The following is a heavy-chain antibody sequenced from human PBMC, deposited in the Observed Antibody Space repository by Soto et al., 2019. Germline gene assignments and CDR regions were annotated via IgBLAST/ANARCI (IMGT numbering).Heavy chain of an antibody. CDR3: AGDFYYVSGTFPPVE. Sequence: QVQLQESGPGLVKPSDTLSLTCTVSGYSMRTTNWWGWIRQPPGKGLEWIGYIQSSGGTHFNPSLKSRVPLPLDMSKNQFSLKLSSVTAVDTAVYYCAGDFYYVSGTFPPVEWGRGTLVTLSS. V-gene: IGHV4-28*03. CDR1: GYSMRTTNW. CDR2: IQSSGGT. J-gene: IGHJ4*02. D-gene: IGHD3-10*01.